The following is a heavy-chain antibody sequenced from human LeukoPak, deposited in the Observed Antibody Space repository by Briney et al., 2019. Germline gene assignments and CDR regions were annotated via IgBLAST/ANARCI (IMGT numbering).Heavy chain of an antibody. Sequence: PGRSLRLSCAASGFTFSSYGMHWVRQAPGKGLEWVAVIWYDGSNKYYADSVKGRFTISRDNSKNTLYLQMNSLRAEDTAVYYCAKDHRPKIAAAGGDFDYWGQGTLVTVPS. CDR1: GFTFSSYG. CDR2: IWYDGSNK. CDR3: AKDHRPKIAAAGGDFDY. V-gene: IGHV3-33*06. D-gene: IGHD6-13*01. J-gene: IGHJ4*02.